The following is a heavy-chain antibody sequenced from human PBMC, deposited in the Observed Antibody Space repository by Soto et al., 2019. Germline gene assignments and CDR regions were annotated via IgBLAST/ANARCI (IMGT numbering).Heavy chain of an antibody. J-gene: IGHJ4*02. CDR3: SRGSMTTEPSPFDY. V-gene: IGHV4-4*07. D-gene: IGHD4-17*01. CDR1: GGSISSYY. CDR2: IYTSGST. Sequence: QVQLQESGPGLVKPSETLSLTCTVSGGSISSYYWSWIRQPAGKGLEWIGRIYTSGSTNYNPSLTGRVTMSVDTSKNPFSLKLSSVTATDSAVYYCSRGSMTTEPSPFDYWGQGTLVTVSS.